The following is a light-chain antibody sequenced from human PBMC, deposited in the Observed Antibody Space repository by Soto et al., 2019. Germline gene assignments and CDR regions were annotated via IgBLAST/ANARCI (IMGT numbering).Light chain of an antibody. V-gene: IGLV1-40*01. J-gene: IGLJ2*01. CDR1: SSNIGAGYH. CDR2: NNN. Sequence: QSVLTQPPSVSGAPGQRVTISCTGSSSNIGAGYHVHWYQQLPGAAPKLLIYNNNQRPSGVPDRFSGSKSGTSASLAISGLQSEDEADYYCAAWDDSLNGVVFGGGTKVTVL. CDR3: AAWDDSLNGVV.